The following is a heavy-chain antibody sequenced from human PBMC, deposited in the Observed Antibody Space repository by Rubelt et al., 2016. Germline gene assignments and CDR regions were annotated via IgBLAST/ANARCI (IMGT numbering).Heavy chain of an antibody. J-gene: IGHJ4*02. CDR1: TFSSYA. D-gene: IGHD4-17*01. V-gene: IGHV1-69*01. Sequence: TFSSYAISWVRQAPGQGLEWMGGIIPIFGTANYAQKFQGRVTITADESTSTAYMELSSLRSEDTAVYYCARKSYGDTGYYFDYWGQGTLATVSS. CDR2: IIPIFGTA. CDR3: ARKSYGDTGYYFDY.